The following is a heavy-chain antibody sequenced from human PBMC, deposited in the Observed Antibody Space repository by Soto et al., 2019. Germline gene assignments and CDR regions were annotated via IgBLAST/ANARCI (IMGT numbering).Heavy chain of an antibody. V-gene: IGHV1-3*01. CDR1: GYTFTSYA. CDR3: ARGKYYDILTGYNWFEP. CDR2: INAGNGNT. Sequence: GASVKVSCKASGYTFTSYAMHWVRQAPGQRLEWMGWINAGNGNTKYSQKFQGRVTITRDTSASTAYMELSSLRSEDTAVYYCARGKYYDILTGYNWFEPWGQGTLVTVSS. J-gene: IGHJ5*02. D-gene: IGHD3-9*01.